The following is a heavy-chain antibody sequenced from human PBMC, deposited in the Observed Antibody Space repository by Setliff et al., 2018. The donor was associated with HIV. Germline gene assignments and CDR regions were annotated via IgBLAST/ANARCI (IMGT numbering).Heavy chain of an antibody. J-gene: IGHJ6*02. D-gene: IGHD1-1*01. CDR3: AKSGVRPHPSHDYYYYGMDV. V-gene: IGHV3-33*06. CDR2: IYYDGSSQ. CDR1: GFTFSHYA. Sequence: LRLSCAVSGFTFSHYAMHWVRQSPGKGLECVALIYYDGSSQYYADSVKGRFTISRDNSKNMLYLQMNSLRAEDTAVYYCAKSGVRPHPSHDYYYYGMDVWGQGTTVTVSS.